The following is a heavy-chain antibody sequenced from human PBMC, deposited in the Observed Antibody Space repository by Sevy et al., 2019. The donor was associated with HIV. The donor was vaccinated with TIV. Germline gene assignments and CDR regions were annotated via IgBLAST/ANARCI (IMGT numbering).Heavy chain of an antibody. V-gene: IGHV3-23*01. Sequence: GGSLRLSCTASGFTFTTYAMTWVRQGPRKGLEWVSSITGSGGASYYADSVKGRFTTSRDRSRNMVTLQMNGLRADETAGDYCVKGGFGGSGWAGNFDYWGQGAMVTVSS. J-gene: IGHJ4*02. D-gene: IGHD3-10*01. CDR3: VKGGFGGSGWAGNFDY. CDR1: GFTFTTYA. CDR2: ITGSGGAS.